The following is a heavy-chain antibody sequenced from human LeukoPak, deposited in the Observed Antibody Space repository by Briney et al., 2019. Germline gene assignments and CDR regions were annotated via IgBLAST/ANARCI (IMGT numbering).Heavy chain of an antibody. J-gene: IGHJ4*02. Sequence: SETLSLTCTVSGGSISSYYWSWIRQPPGKGLEWIGSIYYTGSTYYNPSLKSRVTVSVDASKNQFSLKLISVTAADTALYYCASSKLRYFDWSYFDYWGQGTLVTVSS. D-gene: IGHD3-9*01. CDR2: IYYTGST. CDR3: ASSKLRYFDWSYFDY. V-gene: IGHV4-39*01. CDR1: GGSISSYY.